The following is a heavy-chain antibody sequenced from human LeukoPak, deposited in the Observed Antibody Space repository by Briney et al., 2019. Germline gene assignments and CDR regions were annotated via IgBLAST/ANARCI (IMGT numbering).Heavy chain of an antibody. V-gene: IGHV3-66*02. J-gene: IGHJ4*02. CDR1: GFTVSSNY. CDR3: ARDDVATVFDY. CDR2: IYSGGNT. D-gene: IGHD3-16*01. Sequence: GGSLRLSCVASGFTVSSNYMTWVRQAPGKGLEWVSVIYSGGNTFYADSVKGPFTISRDNSKNTLYLQMNSLRGEDTAIYYCARDDVATVFDYWGQGTLVTVSS.